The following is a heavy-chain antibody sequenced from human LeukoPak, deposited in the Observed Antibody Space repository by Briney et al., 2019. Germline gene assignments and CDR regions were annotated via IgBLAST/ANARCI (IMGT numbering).Heavy chain of an antibody. Sequence: GGSLRLSCAVSGFTFSSYSMNWVRQAPGKGLEWVSSISSSSSYIYYADSVKGRFTISRDNAKNSLYLQMNSLRAEDTAVYYCARDETLYDFWSGYYPVGYFDYWGQGTLVTVSS. CDR1: GFTFSSYS. V-gene: IGHV3-21*01. CDR3: ARDETLYDFWSGYYPVGYFDY. D-gene: IGHD3-3*01. J-gene: IGHJ4*02. CDR2: ISSSSSYI.